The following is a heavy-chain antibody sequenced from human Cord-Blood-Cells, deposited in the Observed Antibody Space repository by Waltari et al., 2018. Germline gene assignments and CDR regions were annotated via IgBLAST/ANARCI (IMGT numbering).Heavy chain of an antibody. D-gene: IGHD2-15*01. Sequence: QVQLVQSGAEVKKPGSSVKVSCTASGRTFSSYAISWVRQAPGQGLEWMGRIIPILGIANYAQKFQGRVTITADKSMSTAYMELSSLRSEDTAVYYCAREGGGGSWGQGTLVTVSS. CDR1: GRTFSSYA. J-gene: IGHJ4*02. CDR3: AREGGGGS. V-gene: IGHV1-69*09. CDR2: IIPILGIA.